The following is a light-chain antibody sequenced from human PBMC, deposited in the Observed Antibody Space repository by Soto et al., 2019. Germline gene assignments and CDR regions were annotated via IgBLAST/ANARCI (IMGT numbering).Light chain of an antibody. J-gene: IGKJ2*01. V-gene: IGKV3-20*01. CDR3: QQYGSTPKT. CDR1: QSVRSSY. CDR2: GAS. Sequence: EIVLTQSPGTLYLSPGERATLACRASQSVRSSYLAWFQQKPGPAPRLLIYGASSRATCIPDRFSGSESGPVFTLTLSRLAPEDFAVYYFQQYGSTPKTFGQGTKLELK.